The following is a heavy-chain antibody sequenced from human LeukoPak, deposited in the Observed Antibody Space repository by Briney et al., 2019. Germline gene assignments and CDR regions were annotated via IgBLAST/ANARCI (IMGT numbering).Heavy chain of an antibody. Sequence: PGGSLRLSCSASGFTFSSYAMSWVRQAPGKGLEWVSAISGSGGSTYYADSVKGRFTISRDNSKNTLYLQMNSLRAEDTAVYYCAKDRRPELPIPAASLYYFDYWGQGTLVTVSS. CDR3: AKDRRPELPIPAASLYYFDY. V-gene: IGHV3-23*01. D-gene: IGHD2-2*01. CDR2: ISGSGGST. CDR1: GFTFSSYA. J-gene: IGHJ4*02.